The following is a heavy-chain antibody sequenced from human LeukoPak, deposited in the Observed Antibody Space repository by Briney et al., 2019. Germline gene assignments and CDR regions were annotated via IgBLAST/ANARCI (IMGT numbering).Heavy chain of an antibody. D-gene: IGHD2-15*01. CDR3: ASPRSGGKRWSAFDI. J-gene: IGHJ3*02. V-gene: IGHV3-48*04. Sequence: GGSLRLSCAASGFTFSSYSMNWVRQAPGKGLEWVSYISSSSSTIYYADSVKGRFTISRDNAKNSLYLQMNSLRAEDTAVYYCASPRSGGKRWSAFDIWGQGTMVTVSS. CDR2: ISSSSSTI. CDR1: GFTFSSYS.